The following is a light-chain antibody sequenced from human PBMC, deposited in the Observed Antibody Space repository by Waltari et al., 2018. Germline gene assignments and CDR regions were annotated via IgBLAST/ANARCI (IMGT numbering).Light chain of an antibody. Sequence: EIALTQSPVTLSLSQGERATLSCRASQTLRGSWLTWYQRKPGQAPSLLIYGASSSATGIPVRFSGSGSGTDFTLTISRLEPEDSAVYYCQQYDGSSVTFGGGTKVEVK. J-gene: IGKJ4*01. CDR2: GAS. V-gene: IGKV3-20*01. CDR3: QQYDGSSVT. CDR1: QTLRGSW.